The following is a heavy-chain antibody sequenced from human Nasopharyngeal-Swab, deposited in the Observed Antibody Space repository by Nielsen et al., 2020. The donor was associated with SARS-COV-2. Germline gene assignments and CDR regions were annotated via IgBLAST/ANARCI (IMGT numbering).Heavy chain of an antibody. J-gene: IGHJ2*01. CDR2: IYSGGST. Sequence: GEALKISCAASGITVSSNYMSWGRQAPGKGLEWVSVIYSGGSTYYADSVKGRFTISRDNSKNTLYLQMNSLRAEDTAVYYCATPQALSIAAGFDLWGRGTLVTVSS. CDR1: GITVSSNY. D-gene: IGHD6-6*01. CDR3: ATPQALSIAAGFDL. V-gene: IGHV3-53*01.